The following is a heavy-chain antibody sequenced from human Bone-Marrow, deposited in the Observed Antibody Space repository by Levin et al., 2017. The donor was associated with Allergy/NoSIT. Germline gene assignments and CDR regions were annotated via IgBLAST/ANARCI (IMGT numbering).Heavy chain of an antibody. Sequence: SETLSLTCTVSGGSIRSLSYYWGWIRQPPGKGLEWVATMYYTGSTDYNPSLKSRVTTSVDTSKNQFSLKLSSVSAADTAVYYCERVGDDWNGAFDTWGQGTMVTVSS. V-gene: IGHV4-39*01. D-gene: IGHD1-1*01. CDR3: ERVGDDWNGAFDT. CDR2: MYYTGST. CDR1: GGSIRSLSYY. J-gene: IGHJ3*02.